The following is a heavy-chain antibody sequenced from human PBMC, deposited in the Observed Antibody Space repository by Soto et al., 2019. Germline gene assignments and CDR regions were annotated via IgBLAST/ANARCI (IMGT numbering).Heavy chain of an antibody. Sequence: EVQMLQSGGGLVQPGGSLRLSCAASGFIFSNFAMSWVRQAPGKGLEWVAGMGGANGDTYYADSVRGRFAISRDKSKSTLLWQMNSLRAEDTAVYFCAKDRVNHNSVWDAFDNWGQGTMVTVSS. D-gene: IGHD2-21*01. CDR3: AKDRVNHNSVWDAFDN. CDR1: GFIFSNFA. V-gene: IGHV3-23*01. J-gene: IGHJ3*02. CDR2: MGGANGDT.